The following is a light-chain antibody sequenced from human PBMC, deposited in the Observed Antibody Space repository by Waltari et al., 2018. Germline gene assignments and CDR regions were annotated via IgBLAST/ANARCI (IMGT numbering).Light chain of an antibody. J-gene: IGLJ1*01. V-gene: IGLV2-14*03. CDR1: SSDVGGYNY. CDR3: NSYTSDNTFV. CDR2: DVS. Sequence: QSALTQPASVSGSAGQSITIACTGTSSDVGGYNYVPWYQHYPGKAPKLLIYDVSQRPSRVSNRFSASRSGNTASLTISGLQAEDEADYYCNSYTSDNTFVFGTGTKVTVL.